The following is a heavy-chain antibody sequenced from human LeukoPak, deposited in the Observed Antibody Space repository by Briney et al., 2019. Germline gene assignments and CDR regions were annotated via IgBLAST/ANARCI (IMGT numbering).Heavy chain of an antibody. CDR1: GYTFTSYD. D-gene: IGHD3-3*01. Sequence: ASVKVSCKASGYTFTSYDINWVRQATGQGLEWMGWMNPNSGNTGYAQKFQGRVTMTRNTSISTAYMELSSLRSEDTAVYYCARVGYDFWSALYAFGMDVWGKGTTVTVSS. CDR2: MNPNSGNT. J-gene: IGHJ6*04. CDR3: ARVGYDFWSALYAFGMDV. V-gene: IGHV1-8*01.